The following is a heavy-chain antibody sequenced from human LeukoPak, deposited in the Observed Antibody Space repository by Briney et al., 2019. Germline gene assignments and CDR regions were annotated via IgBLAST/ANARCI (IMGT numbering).Heavy chain of an antibody. CDR1: GLSFSSYG. V-gene: IGHV3-30*02. J-gene: IGHJ4*02. CDR2: INYDESNK. CDR3: ARDQAGPLDY. Sequence: GGSLRLSCAASGLSFSSYGMHWVRQAPGKGLEWVAFINYDESNKNYADSVKGRFTISRDNSKNTLYLQMNSLRAEDTAVYYCARDQAGPLDYWGQGTLVTVSS. D-gene: IGHD1-14*01.